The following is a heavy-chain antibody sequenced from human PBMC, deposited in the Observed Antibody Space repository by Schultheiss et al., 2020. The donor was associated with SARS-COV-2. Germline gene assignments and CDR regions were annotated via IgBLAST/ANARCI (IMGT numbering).Heavy chain of an antibody. CDR3: ARGRIVDTAMVTEDY. V-gene: IGHV3-21*01. Sequence: GESLKISCAASGFTFSSYSMNWVRQAPGKGLEWVSSISSSSSYIYYADSVKGRFTISRDNAKNSLYLQMNSLRAEDTAVYYCARGRIVDTAMVTEDYWCQGTLVTVSS. CDR1: GFTFSSYS. CDR2: ISSSSSYI. J-gene: IGHJ4*02. D-gene: IGHD5-18*01.